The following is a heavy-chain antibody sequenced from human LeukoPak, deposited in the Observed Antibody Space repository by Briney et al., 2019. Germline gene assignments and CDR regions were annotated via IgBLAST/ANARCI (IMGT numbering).Heavy chain of an antibody. CDR3: AKADYYYYMDV. Sequence: GGSLRLSCAASGFTVSSNYMSWVRQAPGKGLEWVSVIYSGGSTYYADSVKGRFTISRDNSKNTLYLQMNSLRAEDTAVYYCAKADYYYYMDVWGKGTTVTVSS. CDR1: GFTVSSNY. J-gene: IGHJ6*03. V-gene: IGHV3-53*01. CDR2: IYSGGST.